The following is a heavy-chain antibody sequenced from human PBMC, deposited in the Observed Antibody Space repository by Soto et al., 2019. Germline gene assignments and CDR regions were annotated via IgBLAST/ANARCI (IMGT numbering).Heavy chain of an antibody. Sequence: GGSLRLYCAASGFTFSSYWMSWVRQAPGKGLEWVANIKQDGSEKYYVDSVKGRFTISRDNAKNSLYLQMNSLRAEDTAVYYCARDQGFDAFDIWGQGTMVTVSS. CDR3: ARDQGFDAFDI. CDR1: GFTFSSYW. J-gene: IGHJ3*02. CDR2: IKQDGSEK. V-gene: IGHV3-7*03.